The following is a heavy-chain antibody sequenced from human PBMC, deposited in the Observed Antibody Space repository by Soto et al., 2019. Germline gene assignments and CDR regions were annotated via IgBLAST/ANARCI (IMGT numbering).Heavy chain of an antibody. D-gene: IGHD1-1*01. V-gene: IGHV4-34*01. CDR3: ARAVTYGTEKRHYYYYYYMDV. Sequence: PSETLSLTCAVYGGSFSGYYWSWIRQPXGKGREXIGEINHSGSTNYNPSLKSRVTISVDTSKNQFSLKLSSVTAADTAVYYCARAVTYGTEKRHYYYYYYMDVWGKGTTVTVSS. CDR2: INHSGST. J-gene: IGHJ6*03. CDR1: GGSFSGYY.